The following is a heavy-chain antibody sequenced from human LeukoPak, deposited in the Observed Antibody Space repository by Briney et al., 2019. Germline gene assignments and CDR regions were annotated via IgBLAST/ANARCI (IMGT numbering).Heavy chain of an antibody. CDR1: GHTFTSYD. CDR2: MSPNSGDT. V-gene: IGHV1-8*01. CDR3: ARGPPNWGYDY. J-gene: IGHJ4*02. Sequence: ASVKVSCKASGHTFTSYDFNWVRQATGQRPEWMGWMSPNSGDTGYAQKFQDRVTMTRNTSISTAYMELSSLRSDDTAVYYCARGPPNWGYDYWGPGTLVTVSS. D-gene: IGHD7-27*01.